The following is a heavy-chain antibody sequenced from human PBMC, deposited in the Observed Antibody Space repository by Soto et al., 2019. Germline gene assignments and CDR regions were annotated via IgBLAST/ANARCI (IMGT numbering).Heavy chain of an antibody. CDR1: GFTFSSYA. CDR2: ISYDGSNK. CDR3: ARDIDYYGMDV. Sequence: QVQLVESGGGVVQPGRSLRLSCAASGFTFSSYAMHWVRQAPGKGLEWVAVISYDGSNKYYADSVKGRFTISRDNSKISLYRQMNSLRAEDTAVYYCARDIDYYGMDVWGQGTTVTVSS. D-gene: IGHD2-15*01. J-gene: IGHJ6*02. V-gene: IGHV3-30-3*01.